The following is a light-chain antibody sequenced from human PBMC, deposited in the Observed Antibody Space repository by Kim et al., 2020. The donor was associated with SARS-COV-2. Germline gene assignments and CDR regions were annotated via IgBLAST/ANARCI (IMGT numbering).Light chain of an antibody. V-gene: IGLV2-11*01. J-gene: IGLJ1*01. Sequence: QSSTCTGTGTLSVVGGYNYFSWYQQHPVKAPNLVIYVVSARPSGFPDRFSGSQSGNTASLTISGLQADDEADYYCCSYAGNYTSVFGTGTKVTVL. CDR3: CSYAGNYTSV. CDR1: LSVVGGYNY. CDR2: VVS.